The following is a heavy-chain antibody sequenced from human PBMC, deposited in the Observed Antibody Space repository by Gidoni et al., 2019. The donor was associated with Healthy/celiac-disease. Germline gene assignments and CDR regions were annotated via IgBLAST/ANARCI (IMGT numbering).Heavy chain of an antibody. CDR1: GFTFDDYG. CDR2: INWNGGST. Sequence: EVQLVESGGGVVRPGGSLRLSCAASGFTFDDYGMSWVRQAPGKGLEWVSGINWNGGSTGYADSVKGRFTISRDNAKNSLYLQMNSLRAEDTALYHCARTLYCSGGSCYYRGLSPLWFDPWGQGTLVTVSS. D-gene: IGHD2-15*01. CDR3: ARTLYCSGGSCYYRGLSPLWFDP. V-gene: IGHV3-20*01. J-gene: IGHJ5*02.